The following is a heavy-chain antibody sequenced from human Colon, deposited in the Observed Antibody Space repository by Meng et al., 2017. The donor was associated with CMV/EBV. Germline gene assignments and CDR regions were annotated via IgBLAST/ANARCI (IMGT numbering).Heavy chain of an antibody. V-gene: IGHV4-34*01. CDR1: GGYFSGYY. Sequence: QVQLVQGGAGLLKPSETLALTCAVYGGYFSGYYWSWIRQPPGKGLEWIGEINHSGSTNYNPSLKSRVTISVDTSKNQFSLKLSSVTAADTAVYYCARKWELGAFDIWGQGTMVTVSS. J-gene: IGHJ3*02. D-gene: IGHD1-26*01. CDR2: INHSGST. CDR3: ARKWELGAFDI.